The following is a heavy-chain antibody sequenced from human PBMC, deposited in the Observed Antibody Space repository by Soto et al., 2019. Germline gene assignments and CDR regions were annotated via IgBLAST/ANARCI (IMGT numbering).Heavy chain of an antibody. CDR1: GYTFTSYD. CDR2: MNPSTGNT. CDR3: ARGRIIVAGGFDP. D-gene: IGHD6-19*01. Sequence: QVQLVQSGAEVKKPGASVKVSCKASGYTFTSYDIIWVRQATGQGLEWMGWMNPSTGNTDSAEKFQGRLTMTRNTSISTVYMELSSLSFEATAVYYCARGRIIVAGGFDPWGQGTLVTASS. V-gene: IGHV1-8*01. J-gene: IGHJ5*02.